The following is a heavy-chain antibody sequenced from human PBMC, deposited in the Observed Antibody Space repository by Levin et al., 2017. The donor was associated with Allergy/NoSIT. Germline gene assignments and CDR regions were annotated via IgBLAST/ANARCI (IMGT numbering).Heavy chain of an antibody. CDR1: GDSISGGTLY. V-gene: IGHV4-31*03. D-gene: IGHD3-10*01. Sequence: SQTLSLTCTVSGDSISGGTLYWSWIRQRPGKGLEWIGFIHHSGSAYYNPSLKSRLTMSLDTSKSQFSLRVTSVTVADTAVDYRARDECAWLGECYGMDVWGQGTTVIVSS. J-gene: IGHJ6*02. CDR3: ARDECAWLGECYGMDV. CDR2: IHHSGSA.